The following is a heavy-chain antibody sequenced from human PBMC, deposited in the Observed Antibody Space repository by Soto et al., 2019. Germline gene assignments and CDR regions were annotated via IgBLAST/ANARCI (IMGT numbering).Heavy chain of an antibody. CDR3: AKEGGQTGRYYYYYYGMDV. V-gene: IGHV3-23*01. CDR1: GFTFSSYA. Sequence: SCAASGFTFSSYAMSWVRQAPGKGLEWVSAISGSGGSTYYADSVKGRFTISRDNSKNTLYLQMNSLRAEDTAVYYCAKEGGQTGRYYYYYYGMDVWGQGTTVTVS. J-gene: IGHJ6*02. CDR2: ISGSGGST. D-gene: IGHD1-26*01.